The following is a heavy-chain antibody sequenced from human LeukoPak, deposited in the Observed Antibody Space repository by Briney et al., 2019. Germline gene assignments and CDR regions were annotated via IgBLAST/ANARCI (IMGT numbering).Heavy chain of an antibody. CDR1: GFPFSIYT. CDR3: ASWRGSVNYYFDS. J-gene: IGHJ4*02. Sequence: GGSLRLSCAASGFPFSIYTMNWVRQAPGKGPEWVSYISGTSSLISYADSVKGRFSISRDNAKNSLFLQMNSLRDEDTAVYYCASWRGSVNYYFDSWGQGILVTVSS. CDR2: ISGTSSLI. D-gene: IGHD3-10*01. V-gene: IGHV3-48*02.